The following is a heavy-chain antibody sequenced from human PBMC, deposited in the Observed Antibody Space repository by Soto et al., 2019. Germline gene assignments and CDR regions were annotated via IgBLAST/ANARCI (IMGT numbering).Heavy chain of an antibody. V-gene: IGHV3-74*01. CDR2: INGDGSTT. Sequence: EVQLVESGGGLIQPGGSLRLSCAASGFTFSSYWVHWVRQAPGKGLVWVSRINGDGSTTSYADSVKGRFIISRDNAKNMLYLQMNSLRAEDTAVYYCARPRYDGSGTPFDHWGQGTLVTVSS. CDR3: ARPRYDGSGTPFDH. D-gene: IGHD3-22*01. CDR1: GFTFSSYW. J-gene: IGHJ4*02.